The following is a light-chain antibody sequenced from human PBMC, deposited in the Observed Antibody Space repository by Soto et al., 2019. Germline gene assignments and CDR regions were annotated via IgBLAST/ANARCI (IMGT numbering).Light chain of an antibody. V-gene: IGLV2-14*01. CDR1: SSDVGGYKY. J-gene: IGLJ2*01. Sequence: QSALTQPASVSGSPGQSITISCTGTSSDVGGYKYVSWYQQHPDKAPKLIIFEVSNRPSGISSRFSGSKSGNTASLTISGIQAADDADYYWASYTSSSTSVIFGRGTTLTVL. CDR2: EVS. CDR3: ASYTSSSTSVI.